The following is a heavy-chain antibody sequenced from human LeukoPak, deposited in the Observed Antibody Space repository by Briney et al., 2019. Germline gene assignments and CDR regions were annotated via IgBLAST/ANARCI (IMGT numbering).Heavy chain of an antibody. J-gene: IGHJ4*02. D-gene: IGHD3-22*01. CDR3: ARERFRYDSSGSPPTDDY. Sequence: GSLRLPFAASGFTFSSYSMHWVRQAPGKGLEWVAVITYDGSNKYYADSVKGRFTISRDNSKNTLYLQTNSLRAEDTAVYYCARERFRYDSSGSPPTDDYWGQGTLVTVSS. CDR2: ITYDGSNK. CDR1: GFTFSSYS. V-gene: IGHV3-30-3*01.